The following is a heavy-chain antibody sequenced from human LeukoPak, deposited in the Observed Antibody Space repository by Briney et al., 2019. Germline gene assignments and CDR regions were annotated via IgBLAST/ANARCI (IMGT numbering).Heavy chain of an antibody. CDR3: ARVTSSSWYNWFDP. V-gene: IGHV4-39*06. Sequence: PSETLSLTCTVSGGSISSSSYYWGWIRQPPGKGLEWNGSIYYSGSTYYNPSLKSRVTISVDTSKNQFPLKLSSVTAADTAVYYCARVTSSSWYNWFDPWGQGTLVTVSS. J-gene: IGHJ5*02. CDR2: IYYSGST. CDR1: GGSISSSSYY. D-gene: IGHD6-13*01.